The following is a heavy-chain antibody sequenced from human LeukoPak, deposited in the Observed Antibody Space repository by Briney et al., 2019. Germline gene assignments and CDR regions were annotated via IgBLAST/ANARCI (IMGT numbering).Heavy chain of an antibody. CDR3: ARASGVPSPVY. V-gene: IGHV4-34*01. Sequence: SETLSLTCGVYGDSFSGYYWSWIRQPPGKGLEWIGEINHSGSTNYNPSLKSRVTISVDTSKNQFSLRLSSVTAADTAVYYCARASGVPSPVYWGQGTLATVSS. D-gene: IGHD3-3*01. CDR1: GDSFSGYY. CDR2: INHSGST. J-gene: IGHJ4*02.